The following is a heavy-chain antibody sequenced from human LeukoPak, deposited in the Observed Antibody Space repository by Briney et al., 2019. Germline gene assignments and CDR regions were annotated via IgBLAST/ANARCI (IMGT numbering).Heavy chain of an antibody. V-gene: IGHV4-59*01. CDR1: GGSTSSYY. Sequence: SETLSLTCTVSGGSTSSYYWSWIRQPPGKGLEWIGYIYYSGSTNYNPSLKSRVTISVDTSKNQFSLKLSSVTAADTAVYYCARDLRSVAGYYYYYMDVWGKGTTVTVSS. J-gene: IGHJ6*03. CDR2: IYYSGST. D-gene: IGHD2-15*01. CDR3: ARDLRSVAGYYYYYMDV.